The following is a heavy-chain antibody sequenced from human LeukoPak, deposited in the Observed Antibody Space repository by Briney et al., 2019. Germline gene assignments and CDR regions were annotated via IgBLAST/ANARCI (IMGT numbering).Heavy chain of an antibody. CDR3: ARDYVWGSYRYTGDY. CDR2: INPNSGGT. V-gene: IGHV1-2*02. Sequence: ASVTVSCKASGYTFTGYYMHWVRQAPGQGLEWMGWINPNSGGTNYAQKFQGRVTMTRDTSISTAYMELSRLRSDDTAVYYCARDYVWGSYRYTGDYWGQGTLVTVSS. J-gene: IGHJ4*02. CDR1: GYTFTGYY. D-gene: IGHD3-16*02.